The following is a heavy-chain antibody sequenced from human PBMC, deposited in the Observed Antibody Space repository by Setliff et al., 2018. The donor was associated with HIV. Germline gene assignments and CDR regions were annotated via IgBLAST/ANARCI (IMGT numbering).Heavy chain of an antibody. CDR2: ISSSDGTI. CDR1: GFSFSGYE. CDR3: ARLSPPDDYGDLGGVDY. V-gene: IGHV3-48*03. J-gene: IGHJ4*02. D-gene: IGHD4-17*01. Sequence: GGSLRLSCAASGFSFSGYEMNWVRQAPGKGLEGVAYISSSDGTIYDADSVKGRFTIYRDNAQNSLFLQMNSLRAEDTGLYYCARLSPPDDYGDLGGVDYWGQGTLVTVSS.